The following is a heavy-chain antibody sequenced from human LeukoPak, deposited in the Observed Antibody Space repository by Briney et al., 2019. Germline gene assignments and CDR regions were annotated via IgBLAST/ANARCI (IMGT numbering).Heavy chain of an antibody. V-gene: IGHV4-59*01. CDR1: GDSISGYY. D-gene: IGHD3-22*01. CDR3: ARGRYYDSTGYHLWGGDAFDI. CDR2: IHHSGST. J-gene: IGHJ3*02. Sequence: SETLSLTCTVSGDSISGYYWSWVRQPPGKGLQWIGYIHHSGSTYNNPSPKSRVTISVDTSKRQFSLKLTSVTAADTAVYYCARGRYYDSTGYHLWGGDAFDIWGQGTMVTVSS.